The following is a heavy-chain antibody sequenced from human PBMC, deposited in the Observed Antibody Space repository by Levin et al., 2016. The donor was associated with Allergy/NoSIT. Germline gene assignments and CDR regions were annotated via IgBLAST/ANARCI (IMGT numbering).Heavy chain of an antibody. CDR3: ASSENQQLVLDY. CDR2: IYSGGST. V-gene: IGHV3-66*02. D-gene: IGHD6-13*01. Sequence: WIRQPPGKGLEWVSVIYSGGSTYYADSVKGRFTISRDNSKNTLYLQMNSLRAEDTAVYYCASSENQQLVLDYWGQGTLVTVSS. J-gene: IGHJ4*02.